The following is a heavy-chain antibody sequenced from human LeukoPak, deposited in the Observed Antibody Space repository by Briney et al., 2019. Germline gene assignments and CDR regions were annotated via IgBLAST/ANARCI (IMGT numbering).Heavy chain of an antibody. CDR1: GYRFTNFG. J-gene: IGHJ3*02. Sequence: ASVKVSCKASGYRFTNFGITWVRQAPGQGLEWMWWTTPYDDNPEYGKKFQGRVTMTTDTSTDTAYLEVSSLRPDDTAVYYCAKVDPPIIAGARGDAFEIWGQGTLVTVSS. V-gene: IGHV1-18*01. D-gene: IGHD1-26*01. CDR3: AKVDPPIIAGARGDAFEI. CDR2: TTPYDDNP.